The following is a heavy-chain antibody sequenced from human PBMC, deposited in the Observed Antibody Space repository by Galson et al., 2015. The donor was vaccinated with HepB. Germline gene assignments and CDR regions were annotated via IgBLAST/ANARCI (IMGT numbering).Heavy chain of an antibody. Sequence: SLRLSCAASGFTFSSYAMSWVRQAPGKRLEGVSAISGSGGSTYYADSVKGRFTISRDNSKNTLYLQMNSLRAEDTAVYYCAKDPRHKYSSSWYAYFQHWGQGTLVTVSS. J-gene: IGHJ1*01. CDR1: GFTFSSYA. D-gene: IGHD6-13*01. CDR3: AKDPRHKYSSSWYAYFQH. V-gene: IGHV3-23*01. CDR2: ISGSGGST.